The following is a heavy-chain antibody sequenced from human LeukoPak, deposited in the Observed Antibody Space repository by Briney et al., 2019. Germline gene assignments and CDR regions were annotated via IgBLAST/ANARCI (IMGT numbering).Heavy chain of an antibody. V-gene: IGHV4-34*01. CDR1: GGSFSGYY. D-gene: IGHD3-10*01. CDR3: AKSNGYGLVDI. Sequence: PSETLSLTCAVYGGSFSGYYWSWIRQPPGKGLEWIGEINHSGSTNYSPSLKSRVTISVDTSKNQFSLKLSSVTAADTAVYYCAKSNGYGLVDIRGQGTMVTVSS. J-gene: IGHJ3*02. CDR2: INHSGST.